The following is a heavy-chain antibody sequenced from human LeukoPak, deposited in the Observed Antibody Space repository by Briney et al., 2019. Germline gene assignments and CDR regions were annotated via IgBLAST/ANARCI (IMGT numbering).Heavy chain of an antibody. CDR2: MGSDGVTK. D-gene: IGHD3-10*02. CDR1: GFSFSSNN. CDR3: ARDYMCGFDH. J-gene: IGHJ4*02. Sequence: GGSLRLSCAASGFSFSSNNMHWVRQAPGKGLEWLAFMGSDGVTKYYTDSVRGRFSVSRDTSKDTLYLQMNSLRAEDTAVYYCARDYMCGFDHWGQGTPVTVSS. V-gene: IGHV3-30*02.